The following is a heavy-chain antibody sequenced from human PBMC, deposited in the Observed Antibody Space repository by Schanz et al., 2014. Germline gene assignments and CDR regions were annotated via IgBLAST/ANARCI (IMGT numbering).Heavy chain of an antibody. CDR3: ARDPPGPPGYGMDV. V-gene: IGHV4-31*03. CDR2: IYHSGNT. CDR1: GGSIDVSGYY. J-gene: IGHJ6*02. Sequence: QVPLQESGPRLVKPSQTLSLTCTVSGGSIDVSGYYWSWIRQQPGKALEWIGYIYHSGNTYFKPSLQSRLAMSVDTAKNQFSLSLSSATAADTAVYYCARDPPGPPGYGMDVWGQGTTVTVSS.